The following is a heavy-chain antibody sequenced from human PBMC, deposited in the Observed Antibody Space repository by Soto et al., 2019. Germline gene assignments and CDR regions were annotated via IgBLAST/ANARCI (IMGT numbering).Heavy chain of an antibody. V-gene: IGHV3-7*01. CDR2: IKQDGAEK. Sequence: GGSLRLSCAASGFTFSRYWMNWVRQAPGKGLEWVANIKQDGAEKNYVDSVKGRFTISRDNARKSLYLQMDSLRAEDTAVYFCARGDTPMITGMDSFDIWGQGTMVTVSS. CDR3: ARGDTPMITGMDSFDI. D-gene: IGHD5-18*01. J-gene: IGHJ3*02. CDR1: GFTFSRYW.